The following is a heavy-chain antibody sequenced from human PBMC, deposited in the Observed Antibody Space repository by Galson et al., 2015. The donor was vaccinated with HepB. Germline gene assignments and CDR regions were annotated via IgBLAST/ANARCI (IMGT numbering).Heavy chain of an antibody. CDR3: ARDPLSSVTTSADY. V-gene: IGHV3-21*01. J-gene: IGHJ4*02. D-gene: IGHD4-17*01. Sequence: SPRLPCAASGFTFCSYSMYWVRQAPGEGLEWVTSIISSSSYIYYADSLKGRFTISRDNAKNSLYLQMNSLRAEDTAVYYCARDPLSSVTTSADYWGQGTLVTVSP. CDR1: GFTFCSYS. CDR2: IISSSSYI.